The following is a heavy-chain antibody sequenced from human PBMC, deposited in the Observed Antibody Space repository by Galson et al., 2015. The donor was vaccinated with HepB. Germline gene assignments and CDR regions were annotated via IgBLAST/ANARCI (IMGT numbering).Heavy chain of an antibody. V-gene: IGHV3-30*18. Sequence: SLRLSCAASGFTFSSYAMHWVRQAPGKGLEWVAVISYDGSNKYYADSVKGRFTISRDNSKNTLYLQMNSLRAEDTAVYYCAKSPVLRYFDWLLSDAFDIWGQGTMVTVSS. J-gene: IGHJ3*02. CDR2: ISYDGSNK. CDR3: AKSPVLRYFDWLLSDAFDI. CDR1: GFTFSSYA. D-gene: IGHD3-9*01.